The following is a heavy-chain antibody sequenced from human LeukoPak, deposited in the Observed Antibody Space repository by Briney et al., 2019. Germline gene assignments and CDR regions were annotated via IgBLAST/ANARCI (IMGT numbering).Heavy chain of an antibody. J-gene: IGHJ5*02. Sequence: SETLSLTYTVSGGSISSSSYYWGWIRQPPGKGLEWIGSIYYSGSTYYSPSLKSRVTVSVDTSKNQFSLKLSSVTAADTAVYYCARENNHLTWFDPWGQGTLVTVSS. V-gene: IGHV4-39*01. CDR2: IYYSGST. CDR1: GGSISSSSYY. D-gene: IGHD1-14*01. CDR3: ARENNHLTWFDP.